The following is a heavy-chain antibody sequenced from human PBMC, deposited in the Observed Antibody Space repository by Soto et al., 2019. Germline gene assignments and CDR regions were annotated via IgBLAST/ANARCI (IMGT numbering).Heavy chain of an antibody. CDR1: GFTFDDYA. D-gene: IGHD2-15*01. J-gene: IGHJ4*02. Sequence: EVQLVESGGGLVQPGRSPRLSCAASGFTFDDYAMHWVRRVPGKGLEWVSSISWNSNIIGYADSVKGRFTISRDNAKNSLYLQMNSLRPEDTALYYCAKGGPDGFCSGGRCYFDYWGQGTLVTVSS. V-gene: IGHV3-9*01. CDR3: AKGGPDGFCSGGRCYFDY. CDR2: ISWNSNII.